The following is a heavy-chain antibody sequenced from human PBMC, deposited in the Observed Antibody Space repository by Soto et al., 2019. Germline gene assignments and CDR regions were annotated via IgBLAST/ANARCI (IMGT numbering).Heavy chain of an antibody. D-gene: IGHD3-9*01. CDR3: ARVPPQLRYFDWLPHHFDY. V-gene: IGHV4-38-2*01. CDR1: GYSISSGYY. CDR2: IYHSGST. J-gene: IGHJ4*02. Sequence: KPSETLSLTCAVSGYSISSGYYWGWIRQPPGKGLEWIGSIYHSGSTYYNPSLKSRVTISVDTSKNQFSLKLSSVTAADTAVYYCARVPPQLRYFDWLPHHFDYWGQGTLVTVSS.